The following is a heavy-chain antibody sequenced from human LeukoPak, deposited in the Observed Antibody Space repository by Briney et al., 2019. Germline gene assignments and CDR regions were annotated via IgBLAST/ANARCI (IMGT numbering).Heavy chain of an antibody. CDR1: GGSISSYY. D-gene: IGHD5-18*01. V-gene: IGHV4-59*01. Sequence: ASETLSLTCTVSGGSISSYYWSWIRQPPGKGLEWIGYIYYSGSTNYNPSLKSRVTISVATSKNQFSLKLSSVTAADTAVYYCARVGYTAMVKSFDIWGQGTMVTVSS. CDR3: ARVGYTAMVKSFDI. CDR2: IYYSGST. J-gene: IGHJ3*02.